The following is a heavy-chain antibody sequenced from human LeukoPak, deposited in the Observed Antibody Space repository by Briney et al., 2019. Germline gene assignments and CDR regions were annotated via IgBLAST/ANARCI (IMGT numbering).Heavy chain of an antibody. CDR3: ARDKVVGATIFDY. Sequence: GGSLRLSRAASGFTFDDYAMHWVRQAPGKGLEWVSGISWNSGSIGYADSVKGRFTISRDNAKNSLYLQMNSLRAEDTAVYYCARDKVVGATIFDYWGQGTLVTVSS. CDR1: GFTFDDYA. J-gene: IGHJ4*02. V-gene: IGHV3-9*01. CDR2: ISWNSGSI. D-gene: IGHD1-26*01.